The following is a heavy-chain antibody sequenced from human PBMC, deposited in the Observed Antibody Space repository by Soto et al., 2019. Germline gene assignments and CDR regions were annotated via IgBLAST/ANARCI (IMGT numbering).Heavy chain of an antibody. CDR2: ISSSGSTI. D-gene: IGHD2-2*01. J-gene: IGHJ1*01. Sequence: GGSLTLSCAASGFTFGDYYMSWIPQAPGKGLEWVSYISSSGSTIYYADSVKGRFTISRDNAKNSLYLQMNSLRAEDTAVYYCARQKRYQPTLGYFQHWGQGTLVTDSS. CDR3: ARQKRYQPTLGYFQH. V-gene: IGHV3-11*01. CDR1: GFTFGDYY.